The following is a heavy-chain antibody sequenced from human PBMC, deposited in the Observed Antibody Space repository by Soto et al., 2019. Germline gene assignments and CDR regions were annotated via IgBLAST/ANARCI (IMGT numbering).Heavy chain of an antibody. D-gene: IGHD3-10*01. J-gene: IGHJ3*02. CDR1: GGSISSYY. Sequence: SATLSLTCTVSGGSISSYYWSWIRQPPGKGLEWIGYIYYSGSTNYNPSLKSRVTISVDTSKNQFSLKLSSVTAADTAVYYCPRQVEGYYGSGSYYMIAFDIWGQGTMVT. CDR3: PRQVEGYYGSGSYYMIAFDI. CDR2: IYYSGST. V-gene: IGHV4-59*08.